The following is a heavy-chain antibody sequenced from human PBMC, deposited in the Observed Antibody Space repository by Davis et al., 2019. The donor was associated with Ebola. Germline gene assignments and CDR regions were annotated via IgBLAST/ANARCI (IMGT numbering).Heavy chain of an antibody. CDR2: INNDGSIT. V-gene: IGHV3-74*01. D-gene: IGHD3-3*01. J-gene: IGHJ4*02. CDR1: GFTFSNAC. CDR3: RSASPRGDY. Sequence: PGGSLTLSCAASGFTFSNACMHWLRQAPGKGPVWVARINNDGSITNYVDSVKGRFTISRDNAKNTVHLQMNSLGVDDTAIYYCRSASPRGDYWGQGTLVTVSS.